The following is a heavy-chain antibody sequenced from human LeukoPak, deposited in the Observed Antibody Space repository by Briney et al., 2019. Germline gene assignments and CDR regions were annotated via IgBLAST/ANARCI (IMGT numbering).Heavy chain of an antibody. J-gene: IGHJ4*02. Sequence: VGCLRLSSAASGFTFTRYAMRSVRQAPGKGLEWVSAISGRGGSTYYADSVKGRFTISRDNSKNTLYLKMNSLRAEDTAVYYCAKLTAGYSSGWAASIFDYWGQGTLVTVSS. CDR2: ISGRGGST. V-gene: IGHV3-23*01. D-gene: IGHD6-19*01. CDR3: AKLTAGYSSGWAASIFDY. CDR1: GFTFTRYA.